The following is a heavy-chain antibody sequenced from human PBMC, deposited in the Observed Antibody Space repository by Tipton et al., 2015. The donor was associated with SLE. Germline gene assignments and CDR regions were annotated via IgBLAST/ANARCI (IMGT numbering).Heavy chain of an antibody. CDR2: IYYSGST. J-gene: IGHJ4*02. V-gene: IGHV4-39*07. D-gene: IGHD3-16*01. Sequence: TLSLTCTVSGGSISSGSYYWGWIRQPPGKGLEWIGSIYYSGSTYYNPSLKSRVAISVDTSKNQFSLKLSSVTAADTAVYYCRLITITSLFDYWGQGTLVTVSS. CDR3: RLITITSLFDY. CDR1: GGSISSGSYY.